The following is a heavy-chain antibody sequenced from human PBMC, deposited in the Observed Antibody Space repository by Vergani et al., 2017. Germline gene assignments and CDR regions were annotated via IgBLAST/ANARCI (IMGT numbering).Heavy chain of an antibody. Sequence: QVQLQESGPGLVKPSETLSLTCTVSGASLINYYWSWVRQPPGKGLEWIGYIYSSGSTTYSPSSKSRLTMSVDTSKNQFSLKLSSVTAADTAVYYCAREYSSSVGFLAYWGQGTLVTVSS. CDR3: AREYSSSVGFLAY. D-gene: IGHD6-6*01. V-gene: IGHV4-59*12. J-gene: IGHJ4*02. CDR2: IYSSGST. CDR1: GASLINYY.